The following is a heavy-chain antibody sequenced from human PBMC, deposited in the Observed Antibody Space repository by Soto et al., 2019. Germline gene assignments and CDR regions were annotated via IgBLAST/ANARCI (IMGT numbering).Heavy chain of an antibody. Sequence: PGGSLRLSCAASGFIFSSFGMHWVRQAPGKGLEWVAHIWYDGSNTYYADSVKGRFTISRDNSRNTLYLQMYSLRAEDTAVYHCVRDLLGSGGHFDYWGQGTLVTVSS. V-gene: IGHV3-33*01. CDR2: IWYDGSNT. J-gene: IGHJ4*02. CDR1: GFIFSSFG. D-gene: IGHD7-27*01. CDR3: VRDLLGSGGHFDY.